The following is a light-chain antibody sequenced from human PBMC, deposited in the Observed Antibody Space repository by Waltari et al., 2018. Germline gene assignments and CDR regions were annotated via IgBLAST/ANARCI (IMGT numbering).Light chain of an antibody. V-gene: IGLV1-47*01. CDR3: TTYDDNLRRWV. Sequence: QSVLTQPPSASGTPGQGVTLPGSGSFSNIRLNFLHWYQHPPGTAPKLLIYRNTQRPSGVPDRFSGSKSGTSASLAISGLRSEDEADYYCTTYDDNLRRWVFGGGTKVTVL. CDR2: RNT. CDR1: FSNIRLNF. J-gene: IGLJ3*02.